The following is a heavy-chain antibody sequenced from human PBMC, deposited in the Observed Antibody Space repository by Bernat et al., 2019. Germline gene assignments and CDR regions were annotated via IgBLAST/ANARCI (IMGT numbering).Heavy chain of an antibody. CDR2: ISYDGSNK. J-gene: IGHJ4*02. CDR3: ATTKYSSSWYPFDY. D-gene: IGHD6-13*01. Sequence: QVQLVESGGGVVQPGRSLRLSCAASGFTFSSYGMHWVRQAPGKGLEWVAVISYDGSNKYYADSVKGRFTISRDNSENTLYLQMNSLRAEDTAVYYCATTKYSSSWYPFDYWGQGTLVTVSS. V-gene: IGHV3-30*03. CDR1: GFTFSSYG.